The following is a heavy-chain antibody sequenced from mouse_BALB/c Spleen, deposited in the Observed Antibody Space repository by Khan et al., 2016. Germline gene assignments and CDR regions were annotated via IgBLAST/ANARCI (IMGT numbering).Heavy chain of an antibody. J-gene: IGHJ4*01. D-gene: IGHD2-10*01. Sequence: VQLQQSGPELVKPGASVKISCKASGYSFTGYFMNWVKQSHGKSLEWIGRINPYNGDTFYNQKFKGKATLPVDKSSSTAHMELLSLTSEDSAVYYCVPYYGNRYYAMDYWGQGTSVTVSS. V-gene: IGHV1-37*01. CDR3: VPYYGNRYYAMDY. CDR1: GYSFTGYF. CDR2: INPYNGDT.